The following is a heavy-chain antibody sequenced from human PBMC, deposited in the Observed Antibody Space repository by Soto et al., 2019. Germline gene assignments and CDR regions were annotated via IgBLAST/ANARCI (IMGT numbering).Heavy chain of an antibody. CDR1: GFTFSSYS. CDR2: ISTRRTAV. Sequence: GGSLRLSCAASGFTFSSYSMNWARQAPGKGLEWVAFISTRRTAVYYADSVKGRFIISRDDAKNSLDLHMSSLRVEDTAVYYCARDLFSVILSYSDPHYLDSWGKGTLVTVSS. CDR3: ARDLFSVILSYSDPHYLDS. V-gene: IGHV3-48*01. D-gene: IGHD1-26*01. J-gene: IGHJ4*02.